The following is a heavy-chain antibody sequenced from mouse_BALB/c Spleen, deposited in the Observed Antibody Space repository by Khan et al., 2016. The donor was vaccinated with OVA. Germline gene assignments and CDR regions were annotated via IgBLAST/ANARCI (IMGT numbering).Heavy chain of an antibody. CDR2: IWAGGST. CDR3: ARLEDI. D-gene: IGHD1-3*01. J-gene: IGHJ2*01. V-gene: IGHV2-9*02. Sequence: VQLQQSGPGLVAPSQRLSITCTVSGYSLTSYGVHWVSQPPGKGLEWLGVIWAGGSTNYHSALMSRLSISTDNSKSKVLLKMNSLQTDDTAMSYCARLEDIWGQGTTLTVSS. CDR1: GYSLTSYG.